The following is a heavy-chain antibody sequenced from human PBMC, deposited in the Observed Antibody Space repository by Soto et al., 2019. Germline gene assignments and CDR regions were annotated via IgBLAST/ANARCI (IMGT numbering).Heavy chain of an antibody. CDR3: ARDRIGSSSKVCYYYGMDV. CDR1: GYTFTSYG. CDR2: ISAYNGNT. D-gene: IGHD6-6*01. Sequence: ASVKVSCKASGYTFTSYGISWVRQAPGQGLEWMGWISAYNGNTNYAQKLQGRVTMTTDTSTSTAYMELRSLRSDDTAVYYCARDRIGSSSKVCYYYGMDVWGQGTTVTVSS. J-gene: IGHJ6*02. V-gene: IGHV1-18*01.